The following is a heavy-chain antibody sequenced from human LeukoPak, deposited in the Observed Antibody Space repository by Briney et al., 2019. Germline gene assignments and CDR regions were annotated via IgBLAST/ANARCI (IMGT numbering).Heavy chain of an antibody. CDR1: GYTFTSYG. CDR3: ARDQTYSDSSGYYPYYFDY. D-gene: IGHD3-22*01. CDR2: ISAYNGNT. V-gene: IGHV1-18*01. J-gene: IGHJ4*02. Sequence: ASVKVSCKASGYTFTSYGISWVRQAPGQGLEWMGWISAYNGNTNYAQKLQGRVTMTTDTSTSTAYMELRSLRSDDTAVYYCARDQTYSDSSGYYPYYFDYWGQGTLVTVSS.